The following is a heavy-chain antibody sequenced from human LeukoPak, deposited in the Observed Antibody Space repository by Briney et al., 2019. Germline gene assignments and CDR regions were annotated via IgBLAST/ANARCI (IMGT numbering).Heavy chain of an antibody. Sequence: SETLSLTCAVYGGSFSGYYWSWIRQPPGKGLEWIGEINHSGSTNYNPPLKSRVTISVDTSKNQSSLKLSSVTAADTAVYYCARGRELLRYWGQGTLVTVSS. J-gene: IGHJ4*02. CDR1: GGSFSGYY. V-gene: IGHV4-34*01. D-gene: IGHD1-26*01. CDR3: ARGRELLRY. CDR2: INHSGST.